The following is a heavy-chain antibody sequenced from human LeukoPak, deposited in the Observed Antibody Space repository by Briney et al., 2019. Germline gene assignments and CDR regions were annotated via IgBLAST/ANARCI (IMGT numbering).Heavy chain of an antibody. J-gene: IGHJ6*02. CDR1: GFTVSSNY. CDR3: ARLGGQQQLVLTSSYGMDV. Sequence: GGSLRLSCAASGFTVSSNYMSWVRQAPGKGLEWVSIIYSGGSTYYADSVKGRFTISRDNSKNTLYLQMNSLRAEDTAVYYCARLGGQQQLVLTSSYGMDVWGQGTTVTVSS. V-gene: IGHV3-53*01. D-gene: IGHD6-13*01. CDR2: IYSGGST.